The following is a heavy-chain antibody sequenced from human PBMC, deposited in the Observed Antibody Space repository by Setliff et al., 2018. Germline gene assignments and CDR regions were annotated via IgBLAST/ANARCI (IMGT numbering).Heavy chain of an antibody. J-gene: IGHJ6*03. CDR3: ARTQPVPLWSDDYSNYGHMDV. Sequence: GASVKVSCKASGYTFSSYAISWVRQAPGQGLEWLGWISVYSGNTDYAQKFQGRVTITADESTSTAYMELSSLRSEDTAVYYCARTQPVPLWSDDYSNYGHMDVWGKGTTVTVSS. CDR1: GYTFSSYA. D-gene: IGHD4-4*01. CDR2: ISVYSGNT. V-gene: IGHV1-18*01.